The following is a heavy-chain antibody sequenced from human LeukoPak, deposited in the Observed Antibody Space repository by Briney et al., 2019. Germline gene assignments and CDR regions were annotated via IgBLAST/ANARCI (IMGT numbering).Heavy chain of an antibody. J-gene: IGHJ3*02. D-gene: IGHD3-22*01. CDR3: ARAPYYYDSSGYYYVDAFDI. V-gene: IGHV3-21*01. Sequence: GGSLRLSCAASGFTFSSYSMNWVRQAPGKGLEWVSSISSSSSYIYYADSVKGRFTISRDNAKNSLYLQMNSLRAEDTAVYYCARAPYYYDSSGYYYVDAFDIWGQGTMVTVSS. CDR1: GFTFSSYS. CDR2: ISSSSSYI.